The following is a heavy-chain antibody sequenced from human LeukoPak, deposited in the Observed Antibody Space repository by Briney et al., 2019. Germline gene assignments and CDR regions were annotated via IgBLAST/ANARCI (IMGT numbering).Heavy chain of an antibody. CDR1: GYTFTGYY. V-gene: IGHV1-2*02. CDR3: ARGVRIAVARGRYYFDY. CDR2: INPNSGGT. J-gene: IGHJ4*02. Sequence: GASVKVSCKASGYTFTGYYMHWVRQAPGQGREWMGWINPNSGGTNYAQKFQGRVTMTRDTSISTAYMELSRLRSDDTAVYHCARGVRIAVARGRYYFDYWGQGTLVTVSS. D-gene: IGHD6-19*01.